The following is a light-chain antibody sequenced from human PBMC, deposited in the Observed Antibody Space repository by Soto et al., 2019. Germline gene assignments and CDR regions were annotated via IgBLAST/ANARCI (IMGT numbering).Light chain of an antibody. CDR2: DVS. CDR3: QQFNSYPVT. Sequence: AIQVTQSPSSLSASVGDRVTITCLASQDIRGALAWYQQKPGKPPKLLIYDVSTLENGVPSRFSGDCSGTQFTLTISGLQPEDFGTYYCQQFNSYPVTFGHGTRLDIK. CDR1: QDIRGA. J-gene: IGKJ5*01. V-gene: IGKV1-13*02.